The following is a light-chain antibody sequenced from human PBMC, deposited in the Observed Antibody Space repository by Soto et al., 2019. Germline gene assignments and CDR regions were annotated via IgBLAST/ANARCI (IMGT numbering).Light chain of an antibody. CDR3: AAWDDSLSGVV. CDR2: RNN. J-gene: IGLJ3*02. Sequence: QSVLTQPPSASGTPGQRVTISCSGSSSNIGSNYVYWYQQLPGTAPKLLIYRNNHRPSGVPDRFSGSKSGTSASLAISGLRSEDEADYYCAAWDDSLSGVVFGGGTRSPS. CDR1: SSNIGSNY. V-gene: IGLV1-47*01.